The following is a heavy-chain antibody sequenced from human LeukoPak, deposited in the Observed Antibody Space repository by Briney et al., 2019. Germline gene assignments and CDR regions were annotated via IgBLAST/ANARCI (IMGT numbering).Heavy chain of an antibody. Sequence: KPSETLSLTCTVSSGSVKSYYWSWIRQSAGKGLEWLGRIYDSGRTNHNPSLKRRVRMSIDTSKSQFYLNVTSVTDADTAVYYCAREGKWFGSFYYCMDVWGKGTPVTVSS. CDR1: SGSVKSYY. D-gene: IGHD3-10*01. V-gene: IGHV4-4*07. CDR2: IYDSGRT. CDR3: AREGKWFGSFYYCMDV. J-gene: IGHJ6*03.